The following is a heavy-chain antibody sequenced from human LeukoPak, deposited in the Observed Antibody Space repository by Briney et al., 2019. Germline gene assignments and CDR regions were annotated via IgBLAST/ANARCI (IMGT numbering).Heavy chain of an antibody. D-gene: IGHD2-21*01. J-gene: IGHJ4*02. CDR3: ARALGPSIPEYDY. V-gene: IGHV4-39*07. CDR2: IYYSGST. Sequence: SETLSLTCTVSGGSIISSSYYWGWIRQPPGKGLERIGSIYYSGSTYYNPSLKSRVTISVDTSKNQFSLKLSSVTAADTAVYYCARALGPSIPEYDYWGQGTLVTVSS. CDR1: GGSIISSSYY.